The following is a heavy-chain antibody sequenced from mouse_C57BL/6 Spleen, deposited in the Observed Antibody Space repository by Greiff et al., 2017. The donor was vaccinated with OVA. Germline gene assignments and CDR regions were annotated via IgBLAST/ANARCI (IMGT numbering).Heavy chain of an antibody. CDR2: IHPNSGST. CDR1: GYTFTSYW. J-gene: IGHJ2*01. Sequence: QVQLQQPGAELVKPGASVKLSCKASGYTFTSYWMHWVKQRPGQGLEWIGMIHPNSGSTNYNEKFKSKATLTVDKSSSTAYMQLSSLTSEDSAVYDCARWYYGCSYVYYFDYWGKGTTLTVSS. V-gene: IGHV1-64*01. D-gene: IGHD1-1*01. CDR3: ARWYYGCSYVYYFDY.